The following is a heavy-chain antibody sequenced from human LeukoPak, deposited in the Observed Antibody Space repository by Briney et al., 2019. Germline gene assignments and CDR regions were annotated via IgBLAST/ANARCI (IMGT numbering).Heavy chain of an antibody. Sequence: GGSLRLSCAASGFTFSSYSMNWVRQAPGKGLEWVSGISWNSGSIGYADSVKGRFTVSRDNAKNSLYLQMNSLRAEDMALYYCAKDRGRWLQFYFDYWGQGTLVTVSS. J-gene: IGHJ4*02. V-gene: IGHV3-9*03. CDR3: AKDRGRWLQFYFDY. D-gene: IGHD5-24*01. CDR2: ISWNSGSI. CDR1: GFTFSSYS.